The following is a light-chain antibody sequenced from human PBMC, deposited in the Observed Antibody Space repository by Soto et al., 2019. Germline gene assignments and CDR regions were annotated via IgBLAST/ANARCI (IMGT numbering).Light chain of an antibody. J-gene: IGKJ1*01. CDR1: QSVSSGY. Sequence: EIVLTQTPATLSLSPGERATLSCVASQSVSSGYIAWYQQKPGLAPRLLIFDASRRATGVPDRFSGSPSGTDLTLNISRLQPEEFAVYYCQRYGTSHQTVGQGTK. V-gene: IGKV3D-20*01. CDR3: QRYGTSHQT. CDR2: DAS.